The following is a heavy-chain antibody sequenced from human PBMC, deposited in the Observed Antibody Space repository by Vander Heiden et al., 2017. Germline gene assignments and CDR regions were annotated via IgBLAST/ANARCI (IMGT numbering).Heavy chain of an antibody. CDR3: AREEITIFGVASYGMDV. CDR2: ISYDGSNK. CDR1: GFTFSSYA. V-gene: IGHV3-30*01. J-gene: IGHJ6*02. D-gene: IGHD3-3*01. Sequence: QVQLVESGGGVVQPGRSLRLSCAASGFTFSSYAMDWVRQAPGKRLEWVAVISYDGSNKYYADSVKGRFNISRDNAKNTLYLQMNSLRAEDTAVYYCAREEITIFGVASYGMDVWGQGTTVTVSS.